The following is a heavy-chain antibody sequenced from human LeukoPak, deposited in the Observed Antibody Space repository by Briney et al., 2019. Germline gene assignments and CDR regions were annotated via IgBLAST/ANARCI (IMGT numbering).Heavy chain of an antibody. J-gene: IGHJ5*02. Sequence: GSLRLSCTASGFTFGDYAMSWVRQAPGKGLEWVGFIRSKAYGGTTEYAASVKGRFTISRDDSKSIAYLQMNSLKTEDTAVYYCTTDRPPALVSSVGWFDPWGQGTLVTVSS. V-gene: IGHV3-49*04. CDR1: GFTFGDYA. CDR2: IRSKAYGGTT. CDR3: TTDRPPALVSSVGWFDP. D-gene: IGHD3-9*01.